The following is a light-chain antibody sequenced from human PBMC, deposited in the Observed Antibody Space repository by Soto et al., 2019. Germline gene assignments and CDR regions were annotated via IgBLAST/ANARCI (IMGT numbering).Light chain of an antibody. CDR1: SSDVGGYNY. Sequence: QSVLTQPASVSGSPGQSITISCNGTSSDVGGYNYDSWYQQHPGKAPKLMIYDVSNRPSGVSNRFSGSKSGNTASLTISGLQAEDEADYYCSSYTSSSTVVFGGGTKLTVL. J-gene: IGLJ2*01. CDR3: SSYTSSSTVV. CDR2: DVS. V-gene: IGLV2-14*01.